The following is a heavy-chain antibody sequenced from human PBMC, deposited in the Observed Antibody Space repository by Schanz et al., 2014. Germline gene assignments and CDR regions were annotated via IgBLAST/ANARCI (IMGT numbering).Heavy chain of an antibody. J-gene: IGHJ4*02. CDR1: GFSFSTYA. CDR3: AKSYDTSGYSGFDY. V-gene: IGHV3-30*04. D-gene: IGHD3-22*01. CDR2: ISGNGGEK. Sequence: ESGGGVVQPGRSLRLSCAASGFSFSTYAMHWVRQAPGKGLRCVAVISGNGGEKYYADSVKGRFTISRDNSENTLFLEMNSLRTEDTAVYFCAKSYDTSGYSGFDYWGQGTLVTVSS.